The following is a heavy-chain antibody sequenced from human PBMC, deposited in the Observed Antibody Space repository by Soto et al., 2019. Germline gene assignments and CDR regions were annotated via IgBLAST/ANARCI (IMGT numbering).Heavy chain of an antibody. J-gene: IGHJ6*03. CDR3: ARASPYSSSERIAAAVPPYYYMDV. D-gene: IGHD6-13*01. Sequence: SETLSLTCTVSGGSISSYYWSWIRQPPGKGLEWIGYIYYSGSTNYNPSLKSRVTISVDTSKNQFSLKLSSVTAADTAVYYCARASPYSSSERIAAAVPPYYYMDVWGKGTTVTVSS. CDR1: GGSISSYY. CDR2: IYYSGST. V-gene: IGHV4-59*01.